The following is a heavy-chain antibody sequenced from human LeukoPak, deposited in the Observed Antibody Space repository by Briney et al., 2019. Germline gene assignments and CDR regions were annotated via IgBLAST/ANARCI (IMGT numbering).Heavy chain of an antibody. CDR3: VKGSSRSGMDV. J-gene: IGHJ6*02. D-gene: IGHD6-6*01. V-gene: IGHV3-21*01. CDR2: ISSSSSYI. CDR1: GFPFSSYS. Sequence: GGSLRLSCAASGFPFSSYSMNWVRQAPGKGLEWVSSISSSSSYIYYADSVKGRFTISRDNAKNSLYLQMNSLRAEDTAVYYCVKGSSRSGMDVWGQGTTVTVSS.